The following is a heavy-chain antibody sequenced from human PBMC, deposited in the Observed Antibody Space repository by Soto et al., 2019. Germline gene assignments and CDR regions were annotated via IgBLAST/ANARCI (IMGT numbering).Heavy chain of an antibody. J-gene: IGHJ1*01. Sequence: EVQLVESGGGLVQPGGSLRLSCAASGFRCDSYWMHWVRQAPGQGPVWVSRIDYDGTTTNYADSVKGRFTISRDNAKNTLYLQMNSLRPEDTAVYYCARGPRASSGGTGAYWGQATLVTVSS. CDR1: GFRCDSYW. CDR2: IDYDGTTT. D-gene: IGHD2-2*01. V-gene: IGHV3-74*01. CDR3: ARGPRASSGGTGAY.